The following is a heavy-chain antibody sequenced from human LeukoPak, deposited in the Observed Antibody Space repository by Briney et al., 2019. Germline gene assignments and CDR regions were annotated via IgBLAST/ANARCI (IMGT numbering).Heavy chain of an antibody. CDR3: AKAPFRGEFDY. CDR2: ISWNSGSI. CDR1: GFTFDDYA. D-gene: IGHD3-10*01. Sequence: PGGSLRLSCAASGFTFDDYAMHWVRQAPGKGLEWVSGISWNSGSIGYADSVKGRFTISRDNAKNSLYLQMNSLRAEDTALYYCAKAPFRGEFDYWGQGTLVTVSS. J-gene: IGHJ4*02. V-gene: IGHV3-9*01.